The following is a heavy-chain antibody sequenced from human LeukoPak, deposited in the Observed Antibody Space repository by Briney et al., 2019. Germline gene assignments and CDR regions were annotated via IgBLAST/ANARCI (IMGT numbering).Heavy chain of an antibody. V-gene: IGHV4-39*01. CDR3: AKNDRARPADY. Sequence: SETLSLTCTVSGASISIITYYWGWIRQSPGKGLEWIGSINYSGTTYYNPSLKSRVTISVDTSKNQFSLKLSSLTAADTAVYYCAKNDRARPADYRGQGTLVTVSS. CDR1: GASISIITYY. CDR2: INYSGTT. J-gene: IGHJ4*02. D-gene: IGHD3-9*01.